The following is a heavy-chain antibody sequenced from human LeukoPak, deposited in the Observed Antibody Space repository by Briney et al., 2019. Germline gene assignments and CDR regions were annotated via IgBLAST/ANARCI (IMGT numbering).Heavy chain of an antibody. CDR1: GYTFTSYA. CDR3: AREGTYSNYGRSYGMDV. V-gene: IGHV7-4-1*01. Sequence: GASVKVSCKASGYTFTSYAMNWVRQAPGQGLEWMGWINTNTGNPTYAQGFTGRFVFSLDTSVSTAYLQICSLKAEDTAVYYCAREGTYSNYGRSYGMDVWGQGTTVTVSS. CDR2: INTNTGNP. J-gene: IGHJ6*02. D-gene: IGHD4-11*01.